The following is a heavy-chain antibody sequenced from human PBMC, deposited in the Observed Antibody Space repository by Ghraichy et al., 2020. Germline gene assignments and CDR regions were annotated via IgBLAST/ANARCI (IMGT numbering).Heavy chain of an antibody. CDR3: TRDKRQLVGPTFDY. V-gene: IGHV3-49*03. J-gene: IGHJ4*02. Sequence: GGSLRLSCTASGFTFGDYAMSWFRQAPGKGLEWVGFIRSKAYGGTTEYAASVKGRFTISRDDSKSIAYLQMNSLKTEDTAVYYCTRDKRQLVGPTFDYWGQGTLVTVSS. D-gene: IGHD6-6*01. CDR1: GFTFGDYA. CDR2: IRSKAYGGTT.